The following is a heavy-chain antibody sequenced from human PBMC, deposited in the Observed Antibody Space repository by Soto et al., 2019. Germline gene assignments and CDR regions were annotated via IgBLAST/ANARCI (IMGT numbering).Heavy chain of an antibody. Sequence: GESLKISCKGSGYSFTSYWIGWVRQMPGKGLEWMGIIYPGDSDTRYSPSFQGQVTISADKPISTAYLQWSSLKASDTAMYYCAGHNGAYYDILTGYRNYYYYYMDVWGKGTTVTVSS. CDR1: GYSFTSYW. V-gene: IGHV5-51*01. J-gene: IGHJ6*03. CDR2: IYPGDSDT. CDR3: AGHNGAYYDILTGYRNYYYYYMDV. D-gene: IGHD3-9*01.